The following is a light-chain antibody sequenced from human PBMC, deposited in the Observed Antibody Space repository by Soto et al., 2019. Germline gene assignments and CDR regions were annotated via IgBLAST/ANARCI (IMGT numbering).Light chain of an antibody. Sequence: EIVLTQSPDALSLSPGERATLSCRASQSGSSSYLAWYQQRPGQPPRLLIYGASSRATGIPDRFSGSGSGTDFNLTISRLEPEDFAMYYCQHYGSSPRTFGQGTKVDIK. CDR3: QHYGSSPRT. J-gene: IGKJ1*01. V-gene: IGKV3-20*01. CDR1: QSGSSSY. CDR2: GAS.